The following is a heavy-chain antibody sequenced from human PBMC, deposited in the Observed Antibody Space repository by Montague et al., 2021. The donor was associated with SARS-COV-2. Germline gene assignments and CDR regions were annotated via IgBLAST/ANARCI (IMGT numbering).Heavy chain of an antibody. J-gene: IGHJ6*02. CDR2: INHSGST. Sequence: SETLSLTCAVYGGSFSGYYWSWICQPPGKGLEWIGEINHSGSTNYNPSLKSRVTISVDTSKNQFSLKLSSVTAADTAVHYCARVRAVPAAMRIFSLGRSYYGMDVWGQGTTVTVSS. D-gene: IGHD2-2*01. CDR1: GGSFSGYY. CDR3: ARVRAVPAAMRIFSLGRSYYGMDV. V-gene: IGHV4-34*01.